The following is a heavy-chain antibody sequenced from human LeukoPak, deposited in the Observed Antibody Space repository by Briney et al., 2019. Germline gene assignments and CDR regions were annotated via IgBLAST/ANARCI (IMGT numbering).Heavy chain of an antibody. CDR2: IYYSGST. V-gene: IGHV4-30-4*01. D-gene: IGHD5-18*01. Sequence: KTSETLSLTCTVSGGSISRGDYYWSWIRQPPGKGLEWIGYIYYSGSTYYNPSLKSRVTISVDTSKNQFSLKLSSVTAADTAVYYCAREVRGYSYGYFDYWGQGTLVTVSS. CDR1: GGSISRGDYY. J-gene: IGHJ4*02. CDR3: AREVRGYSYGYFDY.